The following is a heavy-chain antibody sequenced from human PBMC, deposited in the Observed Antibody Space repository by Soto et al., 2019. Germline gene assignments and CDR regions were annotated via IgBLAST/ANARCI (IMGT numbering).Heavy chain of an antibody. D-gene: IGHD4-17*01. CDR2: ISGSGTTI. Sequence: EVQLVESGGGFVQPGGSLRLSCAASGFSLRGYSMILVRQAPGKGLEWVSYISGSGTTIYYADSVKGRFTISRDNAKNSVYLQMNSLGDEETAVYYCARGAGYGDYGGYWGQGTLVTVSS. CDR1: GFSLRGYS. J-gene: IGHJ4*02. CDR3: ARGAGYGDYGGY. V-gene: IGHV3-48*02.